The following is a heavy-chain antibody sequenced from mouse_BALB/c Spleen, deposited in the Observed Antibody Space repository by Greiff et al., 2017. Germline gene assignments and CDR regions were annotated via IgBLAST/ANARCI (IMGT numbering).Heavy chain of an antibody. Sequence: EVQLQQSGAELVRSGASVKLSCTASGFNIKDYYMHWVKQRPEQGLEWIGWIDPENGDTEYAPKFQGKATMTADTSSNTAYLQLSSLTSEDTAVYYCNACYYDYHYFDYWGQGTTLTVSS. D-gene: IGHD2-4*01. J-gene: IGHJ2*01. CDR3: NACYYDYHYFDY. CDR2: IDPENGDT. V-gene: IGHV14-4*02. CDR1: GFNIKDYY.